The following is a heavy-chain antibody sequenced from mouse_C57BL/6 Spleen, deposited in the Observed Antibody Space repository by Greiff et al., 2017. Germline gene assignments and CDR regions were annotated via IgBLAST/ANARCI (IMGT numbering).Heavy chain of an antibody. CDR2: IDPSDSYT. CDR1: GYNFTSYW. V-gene: IGHV1-69*01. J-gene: IGHJ4*01. D-gene: IGHD1-1*01. CDR3: AINYFYAMDY. Sequence: LVESGAELVMPGASVKLSCKASGYNFTSYWMHWVKQRPGQGLEWIGEIDPSDSYTNYNQKFQGKSTLTVDKPSSTAYMQLSSLTSEDSAFYYFAINYFYAMDYWGQGTSVTVSS.